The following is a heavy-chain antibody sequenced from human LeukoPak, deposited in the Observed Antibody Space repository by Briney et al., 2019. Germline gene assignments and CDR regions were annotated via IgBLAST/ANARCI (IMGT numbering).Heavy chain of an antibody. J-gene: IGHJ4*02. CDR3: ARAIVVVVSEIDS. V-gene: IGHV3-30-3*01. Sequence: GGSLRLSCAASGFTFSSYSMHWVRQAPGKGLEWVAVISSDVSVKYYADSVKGRFTISRDNSKNTLYLQMNSLRAEDTAVYFCARAIVVVVSEIDSWGQGTLVTVSS. CDR1: GFTFSSYS. CDR2: ISSDVSVK. D-gene: IGHD2-15*01.